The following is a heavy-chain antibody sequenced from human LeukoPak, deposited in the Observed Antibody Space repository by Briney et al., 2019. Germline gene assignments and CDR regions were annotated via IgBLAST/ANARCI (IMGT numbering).Heavy chain of an antibody. CDR2: ISYDGSNK. D-gene: IGHD1-7*01. Sequence: TGRSLRLSCAASGFTFSSYAMHWVRQAPGKGLEWVAVISYDGSNKYYADSVKGRFTISRDNSKNTLYLQMNSLRAEDTAVYYCARDSGLELLYFDYWGQGTLVTVSS. CDR3: ARDSGLELLYFDY. CDR1: GFTFSSYA. V-gene: IGHV3-30*01. J-gene: IGHJ4*02.